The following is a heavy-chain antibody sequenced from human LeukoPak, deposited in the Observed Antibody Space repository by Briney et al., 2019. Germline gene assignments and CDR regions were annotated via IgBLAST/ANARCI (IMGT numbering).Heavy chain of an antibody. CDR1: GFTFSSYA. V-gene: IGHV3-23*01. J-gene: IGHJ4*02. Sequence: GGSLRLSCAASGFTFSSYAMSWVRQAPGKGLEWVSAISGSGGSTYHADSVKGRFTISRDNSKNTLYLQMNSLRAEDTAVYYCAKFSAQLWLPDYWGQGTLVTVSS. D-gene: IGHD5-18*01. CDR2: ISGSGGST. CDR3: AKFSAQLWLPDY.